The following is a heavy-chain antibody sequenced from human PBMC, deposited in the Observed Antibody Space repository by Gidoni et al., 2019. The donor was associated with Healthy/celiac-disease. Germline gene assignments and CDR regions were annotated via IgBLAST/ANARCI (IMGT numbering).Heavy chain of an antibody. CDR3: AREPSTTVTTGSGPGAPRPTWMDV. CDR1: GGSFSGYY. CDR2: INHSGST. J-gene: IGHJ6*04. Sequence: QLQLQQWGAGLLTPSETLSLTCAVYGGSFSGYYSSSIRQPPGKGLEWIGEINHSGSTNYNPSLKSRVTISVDTSKNQFSLKLSSVTAADTAVYYWAREPSTTVTTGSGPGAPRPTWMDVWGKGTTVTVSS. D-gene: IGHD4-4*01. V-gene: IGHV4-34*01.